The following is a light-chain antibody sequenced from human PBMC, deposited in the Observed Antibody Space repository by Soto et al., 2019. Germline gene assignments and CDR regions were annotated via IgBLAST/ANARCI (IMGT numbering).Light chain of an antibody. CDR1: QSVTSSF. J-gene: IGKJ5*01. CDR3: QQYGTSQFT. CDR2: GAS. V-gene: IGKV3-20*01. Sequence: EIALTQSPGTLSLSPGERATLSCRASQSVTSSFLAWYQQKPGQAPRLLIYGASSRVSGIPDRLSGGGSGTDFTLTINGLEPEDFAVYYCQQYGTSQFTFGQGT.